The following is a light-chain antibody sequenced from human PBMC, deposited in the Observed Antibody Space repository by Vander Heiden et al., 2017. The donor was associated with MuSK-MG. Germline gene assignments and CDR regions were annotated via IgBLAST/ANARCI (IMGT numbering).Light chain of an antibody. J-gene: IGLJ2*01. Sequence: QSALTHPASVSGSPGQSFTISCTGTSSDVGSYNLVSWYQQHPGKAPKLMIYEVSKRPSGVSNRFSGSKSGNTASLTISGLQAEDEADYYCCSYAGSSTLVFGGGTKLTVL. V-gene: IGLV2-23*02. CDR1: SSDVGSYNL. CDR2: EVS. CDR3: CSYAGSSTLV.